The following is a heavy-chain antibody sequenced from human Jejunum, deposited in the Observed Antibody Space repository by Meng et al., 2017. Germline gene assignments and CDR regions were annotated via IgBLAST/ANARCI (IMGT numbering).Heavy chain of an antibody. CDR2: ISAGGGGT. V-gene: IGHV3-23*01. CDR1: GFTFSRYA. CDR3: AKFLSLTTRNQEDYFDY. D-gene: IGHD4-11*01. J-gene: IGHJ4*02. Sequence: GESLKISCAASGFTFSRYAMSWVRQAPGKGLEWVSAISAGGGGTYHADSVKGRFTISRDNSKNTLYLEMNSLSADDTAVYFCAKFLSLTTRNQEDYFDYWGQGTLVTVSS.